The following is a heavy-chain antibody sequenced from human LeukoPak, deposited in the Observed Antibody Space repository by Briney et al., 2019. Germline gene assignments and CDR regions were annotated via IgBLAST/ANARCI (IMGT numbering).Heavy chain of an antibody. CDR1: GYTFTNYD. J-gene: IGHJ4*02. D-gene: IGHD3-22*01. V-gene: IGHV1-8*03. CDR2: MNPNSGNA. Sequence: GASVKVSCKASGYTFTNYDINWVRQATGQGLEWMGWMNPNSGNAGYAQKFQGRVTITRDTSIGTAYMELSSLRSDDTAVYYCARRSDYYDSSAYYYWGQGTLVTVSS. CDR3: ARRSDYYDSSAYYY.